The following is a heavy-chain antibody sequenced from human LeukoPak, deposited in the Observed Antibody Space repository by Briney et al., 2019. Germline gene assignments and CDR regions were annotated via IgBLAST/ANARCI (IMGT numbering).Heavy chain of an antibody. CDR1: GFTFSSYA. CDR3: AKTPLPRGGSGY. J-gene: IGHJ4*02. CDR2: ISGSGGST. V-gene: IGHV3-23*01. Sequence: AGGSLRLSCAASGFTFSSYAMSWVRQAPGKGLEWVSAISGSGGSTYYADSVKGRFTISRDNSKNTLYLQMNSLRAEDTAVYYCAKTPLPRGGSGYWGQGTLVTVSS. D-gene: IGHD5-24*01.